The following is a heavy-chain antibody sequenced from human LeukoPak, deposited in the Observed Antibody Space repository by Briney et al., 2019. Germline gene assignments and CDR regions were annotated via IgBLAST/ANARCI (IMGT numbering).Heavy chain of an antibody. D-gene: IGHD4-23*01. CDR1: GFTVSSSH. V-gene: IGHV3-66*01. Sequence: PGGSLRLSCAASGFTVSSSHMTWVRQAPGKGLEWVSILYSGGTTYYADSVQGRVTISRDNSKNMLYLQMNSLRAEDMAVYYCARDLYGGNSVGGYWGQGTLVTVSS. J-gene: IGHJ4*02. CDR3: ARDLYGGNSVGGY. CDR2: LYSGGTT.